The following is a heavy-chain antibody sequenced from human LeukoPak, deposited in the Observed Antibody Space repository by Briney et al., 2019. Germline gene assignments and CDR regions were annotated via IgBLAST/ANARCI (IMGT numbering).Heavy chain of an antibody. D-gene: IGHD2-2*01. V-gene: IGHV1-69*13. CDR2: IIPIFGTA. Sequence: VASVKVSCKASGGTFSSYDISWVRQAPGQGLEWMGGIIPIFGTANYAQKFQGRVTITADESTSTAYMELSSLRSEDTAVYYCARVGGRDCSSTSCYAGSDYWGQGTLATVSS. J-gene: IGHJ4*02. CDR3: ARVGGRDCSSTSCYAGSDY. CDR1: GGTFSSYD.